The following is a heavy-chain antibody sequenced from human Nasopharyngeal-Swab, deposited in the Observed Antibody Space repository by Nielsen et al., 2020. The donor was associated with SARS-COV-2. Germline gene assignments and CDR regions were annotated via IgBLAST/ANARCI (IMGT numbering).Heavy chain of an antibody. Sequence: LSLTCGSSGFTFSSYTMSWVRQAPGRGREWVSAITGSGDATNYADSVRGRFTISRDNSKSTLYLQMNSLRAEDTAEYFCAKDGVRLNGIDVWGQGTTVTVSS. CDR2: ITGSGDAT. D-gene: IGHD3-16*01. CDR3: AKDGVRLNGIDV. J-gene: IGHJ6*02. CDR1: GFTFSSYT. V-gene: IGHV3-23*01.